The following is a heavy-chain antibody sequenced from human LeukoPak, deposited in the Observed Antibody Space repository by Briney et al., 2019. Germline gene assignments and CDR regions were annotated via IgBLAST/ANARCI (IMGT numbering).Heavy chain of an antibody. D-gene: IGHD6-19*01. J-gene: IGHJ5*02. CDR3: ARGTYIGSGWYTLSGAWFDP. CDR1: GGSISSGRSY. CDR2: IYYSGST. Sequence: SVTLSLTCTVSGGSISSGRSYWGWIRQPPGKGLEWIGSIYYSGSTYYNSSLRSRVTISVDSSKNQFSLKLSSVTAADTAVYYCARGTYIGSGWYTLSGAWFDPWGQRTLVTVSS. V-gene: IGHV4-39*01.